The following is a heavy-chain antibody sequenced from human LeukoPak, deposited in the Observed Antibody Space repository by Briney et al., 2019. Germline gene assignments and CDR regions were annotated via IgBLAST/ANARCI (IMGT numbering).Heavy chain of an antibody. D-gene: IGHD3-22*01. Sequence: ASVKVSCKASGYTFTSYGISWVRQAPGQGLEWMGWISAYNGNTNYAQKLQGRVTMTTGTSTSTAYMELRSLRSDDTAVYYCARNEILYYYDSSGYPDYWGQGTLVTVTS. CDR3: ARNEILYYYDSSGYPDY. V-gene: IGHV1-18*01. J-gene: IGHJ4*02. CDR2: ISAYNGNT. CDR1: GYTFTSYG.